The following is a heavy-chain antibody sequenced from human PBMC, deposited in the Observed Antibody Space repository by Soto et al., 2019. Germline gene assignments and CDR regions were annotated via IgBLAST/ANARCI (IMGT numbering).Heavy chain of an antibody. J-gene: IGHJ3*01. V-gene: IGHV3-23*01. Sequence: GGSLRLSCAASGFIFTNYAMNWVRQAPGKGLEWVSVIGGRGNSAYYADSVQGRFTISRDNSKNTLSLQMSSLTADDTAIYYCVREGRGSFDFWGRGTMVTV. CDR1: GFIFTNYA. D-gene: IGHD5-12*01. CDR3: VREGRGSFDF. CDR2: IGGRGNSA.